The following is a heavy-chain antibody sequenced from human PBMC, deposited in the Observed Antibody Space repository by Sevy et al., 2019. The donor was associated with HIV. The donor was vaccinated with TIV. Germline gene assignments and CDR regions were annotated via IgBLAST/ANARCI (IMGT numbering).Heavy chain of an antibody. CDR1: GYTFTSYA. CDR2: INAGNGNT. Sequence: ASVKVACKASGYTFTSYAMHWVRQAPGQRLEWMGCINAGNGNTKYSQKFQGRVTITRDTSASTAYMELSSLRSEDTAVYYCARDYRDCSGGSCYSYYWGQGTLVTVSS. V-gene: IGHV1-3*01. D-gene: IGHD2-15*01. CDR3: ARDYRDCSGGSCYSYY. J-gene: IGHJ4*02.